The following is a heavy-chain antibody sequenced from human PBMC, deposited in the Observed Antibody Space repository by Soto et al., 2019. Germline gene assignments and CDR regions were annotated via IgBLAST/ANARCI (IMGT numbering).Heavy chain of an antibody. Sequence: EVQLVESGGGLVQPGGSLKLSCAASGFTFSGSAMHWVRQASGKGLEWVGRIRSKANSYATAYAASVKGRFTISRDDSKNTAYLQMKSLKTEDTAVYYCTTLQTAMVTPNSDYRGQGTLVNVSS. V-gene: IGHV3-73*01. CDR3: TTLQTAMVTPNSDY. D-gene: IGHD5-18*01. J-gene: IGHJ4*02. CDR2: IRSKANSYAT. CDR1: GFTFSGSA.